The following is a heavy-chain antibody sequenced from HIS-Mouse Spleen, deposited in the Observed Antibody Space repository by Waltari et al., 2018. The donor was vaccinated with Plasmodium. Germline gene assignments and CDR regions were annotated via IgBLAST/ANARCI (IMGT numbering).Heavy chain of an antibody. D-gene: IGHD3-16*01. CDR1: GGSFSGSY. CDR3: ARDPYYDYVGGTFDI. J-gene: IGHJ3*02. V-gene: IGHV4-34*01. Sequence: QVQLQQWGAGLLKPSETLSLTCAVYGGSFSGSYWSWIRQPPGKGLAWIGEINHSGSTNYNPSLKSRVTISVDTSKNQFSLKLSSVTAADTAVYYCARDPYYDYVGGTFDIWGQGTMVTVSS. CDR2: INHSGST.